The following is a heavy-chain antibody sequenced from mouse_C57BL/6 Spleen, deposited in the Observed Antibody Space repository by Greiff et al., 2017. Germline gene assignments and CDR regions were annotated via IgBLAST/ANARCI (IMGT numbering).Heavy chain of an antibody. CDR2: SRNKANDYTT. D-gene: IGHD2-1*01. Sequence: EVKVVESGGGLVQSGRSLRLSCATSGFTFSDFYMEWVRQAPGKGLEWIAASRNKANDYTTEYSASVKGRFIVSRDTSQSILYLQMNALRAEDTAIYYCARDAGGAYMVTGGAMDYWGQGTSVTVSS. CDR1: GFTFSDFY. J-gene: IGHJ4*01. V-gene: IGHV7-1*01. CDR3: ARDAGGAYMVTGGAMDY.